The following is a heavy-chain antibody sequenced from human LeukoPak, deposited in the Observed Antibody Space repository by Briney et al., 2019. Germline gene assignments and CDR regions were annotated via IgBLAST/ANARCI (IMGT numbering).Heavy chain of an antibody. CDR1: GYTFTSYD. J-gene: IGHJ5*02. Sequence: ASVKVSCKASGYTFTSYDINWVRQATGQGLEWMGWMNPNSGNTGYAQKLQGRVTMTTDTSTSTAYMELRSLRSDDTAVYYCARDLRGSEGITWGQGTLVTVSS. V-gene: IGHV1-8*01. CDR2: MNPNSGNT. CDR3: ARDLRGSEGIT. D-gene: IGHD3-16*01.